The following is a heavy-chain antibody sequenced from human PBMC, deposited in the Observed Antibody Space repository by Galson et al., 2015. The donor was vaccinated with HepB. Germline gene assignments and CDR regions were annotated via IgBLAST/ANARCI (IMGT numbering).Heavy chain of an antibody. CDR1: GGSFRGYY. CDR3: ARAPAYYDYVWGSYRYTPYFDY. D-gene: IGHD3-16*02. J-gene: IGHJ4*02. V-gene: IGHV4-34*01. CDR2: INHSGST. Sequence: LSLTCAVYGGSFRGYYWSWIRQPPGKGLEWIGEINHSGSTNYNPSLKSRVTISVDTSKNQFSLKLSSVTAADTAVYYCARAPAYYDYVWGSYRYTPYFDYWGQGTLVTVSS.